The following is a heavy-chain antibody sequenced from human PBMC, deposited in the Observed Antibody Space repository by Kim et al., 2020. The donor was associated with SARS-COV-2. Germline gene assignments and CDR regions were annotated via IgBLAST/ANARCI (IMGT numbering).Heavy chain of an antibody. D-gene: IGHD2-8*02. CDR3: ARESGGPGGAFDI. J-gene: IGHJ3*02. Sequence: YNPSLKSRVTISVDTSKNQFSLKLSSVTAADTAVYYCARESGGPGGAFDIWGQGTMVTVSS. V-gene: IGHV4-59*01.